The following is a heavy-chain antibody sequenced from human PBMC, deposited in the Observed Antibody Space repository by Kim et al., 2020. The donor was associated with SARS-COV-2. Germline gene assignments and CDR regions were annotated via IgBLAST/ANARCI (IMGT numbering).Heavy chain of an antibody. Sequence: GGSLRLSCAASGFIFNDYGMHWVRQAPGKGLEWVAFIWHDGINKYYADSVKGRFTISRDNSKNTLYLQMSSLRDEGTAVYYCARDEGSRSGSKLFYYYGMDVWGQGPTVTVSS. CDR3: ARDEGSRSGSKLFYYYGMDV. D-gene: IGHD5-12*01. J-gene: IGHJ6*02. V-gene: IGHV3-33*01. CDR2: IWHDGINK. CDR1: GFIFNDYG.